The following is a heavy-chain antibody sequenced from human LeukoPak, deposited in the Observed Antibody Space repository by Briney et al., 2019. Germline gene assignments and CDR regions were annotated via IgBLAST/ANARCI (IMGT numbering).Heavy chain of an antibody. CDR1: GFTFSSYE. D-gene: IGHD3-10*01. CDR2: ISDSVSTI. J-gene: IGHJ3*02. V-gene: IGHV3-48*03. CDR3: ARESLLWFGVDAFDI. Sequence: GGSLRLSCAASGFTFSSYEMNWVRQAPGKGLEWVSYISDSVSTIYYADAVKGRFTISRDNAKNSLYLQMNSLRAEDTGVYYCARESLLWFGVDAFDIWGQGTMVTVSS.